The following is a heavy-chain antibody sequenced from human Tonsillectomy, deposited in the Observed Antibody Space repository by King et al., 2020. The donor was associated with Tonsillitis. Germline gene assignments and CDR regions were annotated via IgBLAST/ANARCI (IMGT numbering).Heavy chain of an antibody. CDR2: IKSKTEGGTT. Sequence: VQLVESGGGLVKPGGSLRLSCAASGFTFSNAWMGWVRQAPGKGLEGVGRIKSKTEGGTTDYAAPVKGRFTISRDDSKNTLYLQMNGLKTEDTAVYYCTTDSSGLVVPAADWGQGTLVTVSS. CDR3: TTDSSGLVVPAAD. CDR1: GFTFSNAW. D-gene: IGHD2-2*01. V-gene: IGHV3-15*01. J-gene: IGHJ4*02.